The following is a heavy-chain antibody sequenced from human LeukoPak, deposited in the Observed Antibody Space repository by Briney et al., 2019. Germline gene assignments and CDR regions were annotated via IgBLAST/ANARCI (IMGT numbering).Heavy chain of an antibody. CDR3: ASFGELFYY. CDR2: INPNSGGT. J-gene: IGHJ4*02. CDR1: VYTLTGHY. D-gene: IGHD3-10*01. V-gene: IGHV1-2*06. Sequence: GASVKVSRKASVYTLTGHYMHWVRQAPGQGLEWMGRINPNSGGTNYAQKFQGRVTMTRDTSISTAYMELSRLRSDDTAVYYCASFGELFYYWGQGTLVTVSS.